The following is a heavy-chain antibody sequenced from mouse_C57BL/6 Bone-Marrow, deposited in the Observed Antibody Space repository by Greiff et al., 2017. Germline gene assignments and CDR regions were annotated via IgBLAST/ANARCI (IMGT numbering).Heavy chain of an antibody. D-gene: IGHD1-1*01. Sequence: QVQLQQSGAELVMPGASVKLSCKASGYTFTSYWMHWVKQRPGQGLEWIGEIDPSDSYTNYNQKFKGKSTLPVDKSSSPAYMQLSSLTSEDSAVYYCARGIYYGSPYYFDYWGQGTTLTVSS. CDR2: IDPSDSYT. J-gene: IGHJ2*01. V-gene: IGHV1-69*01. CDR3: ARGIYYGSPYYFDY. CDR1: GYTFTSYW.